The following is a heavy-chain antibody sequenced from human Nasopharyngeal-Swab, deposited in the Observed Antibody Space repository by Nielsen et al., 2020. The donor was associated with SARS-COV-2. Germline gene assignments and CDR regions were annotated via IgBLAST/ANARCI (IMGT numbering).Heavy chain of an antibody. CDR3: AAPGTRCSGDKCDMWVFDY. CDR1: GFTFSSEA. Sequence: GGSLRLSCTASGFTFSSEAMSWVRQAPGKGLEWLSSIRGGGARTTYADSAKGRFTISRDKPKNTLYLQMSSLRVEDTAVYYCAAPGTRCSGDKCDMWVFDYWGQGTQVTVSS. J-gene: IGHJ4*02. D-gene: IGHD2-15*01. V-gene: IGHV3-23*01. CDR2: IRGGGART.